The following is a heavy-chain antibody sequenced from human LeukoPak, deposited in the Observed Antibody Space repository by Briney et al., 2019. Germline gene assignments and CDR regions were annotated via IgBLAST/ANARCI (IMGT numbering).Heavy chain of an antibody. CDR3: ARTRITMVRGVIPLDY. CDR1: GGSISSSSYY. V-gene: IGHV4-39*01. J-gene: IGHJ4*02. CDR2: IHYSGST. Sequence: PSETLSLTCTVSGGSISSSSYYWGWIRQPPGKGLEWIGSIHYSGSTYYNPSLKSRVTISVDTSKNQFSLQLNSVTPEDTAVYYCARTRITMVRGVIPLDYWGQGTLVTVSS. D-gene: IGHD3-10*01.